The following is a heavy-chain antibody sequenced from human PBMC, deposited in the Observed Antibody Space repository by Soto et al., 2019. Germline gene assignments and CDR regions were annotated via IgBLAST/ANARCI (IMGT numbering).Heavy chain of an antibody. V-gene: IGHV3-30*03. CDR1: GFSFSNYG. CDR2: IYYDGSKK. Sequence: QVQLVESGGGVVQPGRSLRLSCAASGFSFSNYGMHWVRQAPGKGLEWVAVIYYDGSKKFSADSVKGRFTISRDNFKNTLYLQMDSLRAEDTAVYYCVRDCIQLEAADAFDIWGQGTVITVSS. J-gene: IGHJ3*02. D-gene: IGHD2-15*01. CDR3: VRDCIQLEAADAFDI.